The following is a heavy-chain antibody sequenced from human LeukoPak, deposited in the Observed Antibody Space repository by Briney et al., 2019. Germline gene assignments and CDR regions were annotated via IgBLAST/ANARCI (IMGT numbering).Heavy chain of an antibody. CDR3: ARAQSTSSSWYWSEGLPYYYYYYMDV. V-gene: IGHV4-39*07. D-gene: IGHD6-13*01. J-gene: IGHJ6*03. CDR2: IYYSGAT. CDR1: GGPIIITGYY. Sequence: SETLSLTCTVSGGPIIITGYYWGWLRQPPGKGLEWIGSIYYSGATYYNPSLKSRVTISVDTSKNQFSLKLSSVTAADTAVYYCARAQSTSSSWYWSEGLPYYYYYYMDVWGKGTTVTVSS.